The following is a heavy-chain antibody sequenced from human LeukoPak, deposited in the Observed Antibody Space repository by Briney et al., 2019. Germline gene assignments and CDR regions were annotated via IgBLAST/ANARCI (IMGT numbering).Heavy chain of an antibody. CDR1: GFTFDDYA. CDR3: AKDMSTVAAIPDY. CDR2: ISWNSGSI. D-gene: IGHD2-21*01. J-gene: IGHJ4*02. Sequence: GGSLRLSCAASGFTFDDYAMHWVRQAPGKGLEWVSGISWNSGSIGYADSVKGRFTIPRDNAKNSLYLQMNSLRAEDTALYYCAKDMSTVAAIPDYWGQGTLVTVSS. V-gene: IGHV3-9*01.